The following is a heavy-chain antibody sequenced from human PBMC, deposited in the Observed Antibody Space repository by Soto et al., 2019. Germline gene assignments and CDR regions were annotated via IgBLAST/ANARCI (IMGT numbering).Heavy chain of an antibody. J-gene: IGHJ4*02. CDR1: GGSFSGYY. Sequence: SETLSLTCAVYGGSFSGYYWSWIRQPPGKGLEWIGEINHSGSTNYNPSLKSRVTISVDTSKNQFSLKLSSVTAADTAVYYCARGRGEEKGDFGYWGQGTLVTVSS. V-gene: IGHV4-34*01. CDR2: INHSGST. D-gene: IGHD2-21*01. CDR3: ARGRGEEKGDFGY.